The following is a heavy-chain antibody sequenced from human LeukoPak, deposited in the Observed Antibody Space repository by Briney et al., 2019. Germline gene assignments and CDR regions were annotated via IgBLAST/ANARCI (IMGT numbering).Heavy chain of an antibody. J-gene: IGHJ4*02. CDR3: AKGLFSGYDKYLDS. V-gene: IGHV3-21*04. CDR2: ISSTSSDI. CDR1: GFSFETYT. D-gene: IGHD5-12*01. Sequence: GGSLRLSCVASGFSFETYTMNWVRQAPGKGLEWVSFISSTSSDINYADSVRDRFTISRDNAKNSLFLQMDSLRVEDTAVYYCAKGLFSGYDKYLDSWGQGTLVTVSS.